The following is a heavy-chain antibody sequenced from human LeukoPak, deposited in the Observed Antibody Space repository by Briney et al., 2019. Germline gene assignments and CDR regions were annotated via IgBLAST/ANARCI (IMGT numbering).Heavy chain of an antibody. J-gene: IGHJ4*02. D-gene: IGHD1-26*01. CDR3: ARGGSGSYQLIFDY. V-gene: IGHV1-8*01. CDR1: GYTFTSYH. CDR2: MNPKNDNT. Sequence: ASVKVSCKASGYTFTSYHINWVRQATGQGLEWMGWMNPKNDNTGHAQNFQGRVTMTRNSSISTAYMELSSLRSEDTAVYYCARGGSGSYQLIFDYWGQGTLVTVSS.